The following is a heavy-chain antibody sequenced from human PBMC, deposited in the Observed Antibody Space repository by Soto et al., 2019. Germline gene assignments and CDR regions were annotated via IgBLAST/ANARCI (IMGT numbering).Heavy chain of an antibody. D-gene: IGHD7-27*01. CDR1: GGTFNIYN. CDR2: ILPIFGTT. CDR3: ARDETGDSYYYYCGMDV. Sequence: QVQLVQSGAEVKKPGSSVKVSCKASGGTFNIYNINWVRQAPGQGLEWMGGILPIFGTTNYAQRFQGRLTIIADDSTSTAYMEVSSLRSEDTAVYYCARDETGDSYYYYCGMDVWGQGTTVTVTS. V-gene: IGHV1-69*01. J-gene: IGHJ6*02.